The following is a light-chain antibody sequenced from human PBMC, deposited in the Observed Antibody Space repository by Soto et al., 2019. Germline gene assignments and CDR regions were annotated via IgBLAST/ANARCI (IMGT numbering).Light chain of an antibody. Sequence: SYELTQAPSVSVAPGKTARIPCGGDDIGRKSVHWYQQKPGQPPVLVINFDSDRPSGIPERFSGSNSGNTATLTISRVEAGDEADYYCQVWDISGYQYVFGSGTQLTVL. CDR3: QVWDISGYQYV. V-gene: IGLV3-21*04. CDR2: FDS. J-gene: IGLJ1*01. CDR1: DIGRKS.